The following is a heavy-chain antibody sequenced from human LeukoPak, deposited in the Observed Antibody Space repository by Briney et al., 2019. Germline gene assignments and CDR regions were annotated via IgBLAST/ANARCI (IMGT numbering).Heavy chain of an antibody. CDR2: ISSSSGYI. V-gene: IGHV3-21*01. CDR1: GFTFSTYT. J-gene: IGHJ4*02. CDR3: TRGGTVTTGIDY. Sequence: KPGGSLRLSCAASGFTFSTYTMNWVRQAPGKGLEWVSSISSSSGYIYYADSVKGRFTISRDNAENSLYLQMNSLRAEGTAVYYCTRGGTVTTGIDYWGQGTLVTVSS. D-gene: IGHD4-17*01.